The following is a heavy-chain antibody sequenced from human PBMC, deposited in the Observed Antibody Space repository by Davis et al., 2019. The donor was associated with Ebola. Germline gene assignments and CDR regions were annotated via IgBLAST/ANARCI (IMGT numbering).Heavy chain of an antibody. CDR3: ARQSGSVY. D-gene: IGHD5-12*01. CDR2: IFYSGST. V-gene: IGHV4-59*08. J-gene: IGHJ4*02. Sequence: SETLSLTCTVSGDSITTYYWSWIRQPPGKGLEWIGFIFYSGSTDYNPSLKSRVTISVDTSKNQFSLKLSSVTAADTAVYYCARQSGSVYWGQGTLVTVSS. CDR1: GDSITTYY.